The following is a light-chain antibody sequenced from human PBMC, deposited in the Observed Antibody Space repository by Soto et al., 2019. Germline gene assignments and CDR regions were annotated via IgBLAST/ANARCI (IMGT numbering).Light chain of an antibody. Sequence: QSALTQPASVSGSPGQSITISCTGTSSDVGGYNYVSWYQQHPGKAPKLMIYDVSNRPSGVSNRFSGSKSGNTASLTISGLQAEDEADEYCRSYTSSSPYVVFGGGTKLTVL. CDR3: RSYTSSSPYVV. CDR1: SSDVGGYNY. CDR2: DVS. V-gene: IGLV2-14*01. J-gene: IGLJ2*01.